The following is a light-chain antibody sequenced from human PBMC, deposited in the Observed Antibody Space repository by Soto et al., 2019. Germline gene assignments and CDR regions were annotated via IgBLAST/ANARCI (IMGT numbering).Light chain of an antibody. Sequence: IQMTQSPATLSASIGDRVTTTCRASQSISRGLAWYRQKPGKAPKLQIYDASSLESRGPARFSGSGSGTEFTLTISRLEPEDVALDYCQQYHSSPQTFGQGTKVDIK. J-gene: IGKJ1*01. CDR2: DAS. CDR3: QQYHSSPQT. CDR1: QSISRG. V-gene: IGKV1-5*01.